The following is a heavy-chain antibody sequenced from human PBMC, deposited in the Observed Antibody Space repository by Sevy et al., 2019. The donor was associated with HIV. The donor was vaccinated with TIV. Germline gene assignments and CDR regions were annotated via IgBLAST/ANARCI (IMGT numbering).Heavy chain of an antibody. CDR2: ISSDGSNK. V-gene: IGHV3-30-3*01. J-gene: IGHJ4*02. Sequence: GGSLRLSCAASGFTFSNYAMHWVRQAPGKGLEWVSVISSDGSNKYYADSVKGRFTISRDKPKNTVYLQMNSVRAEDTAVYYCARDPGGSGNTYVYESWGQGTLVTVSS. CDR3: ARDPGGSGNTYVYES. CDR1: GFTFSNYA. D-gene: IGHD3-16*01.